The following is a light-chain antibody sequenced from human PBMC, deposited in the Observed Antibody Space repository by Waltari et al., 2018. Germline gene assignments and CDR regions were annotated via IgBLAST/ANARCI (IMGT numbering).Light chain of an antibody. CDR2: LNSDGSH. CDR1: SAHSSYA. J-gene: IGLJ3*02. Sequence: QLVLTQSPSASASLGASVKLTCTLSSAHSSYALAWHQQQPAKGPRYLMKLNSDGSHSKGDGIPDRFSGSSSGAERYLTISSLQSEDEADYYCQTWGTGIPVFGGGTKLTVL. V-gene: IGLV4-69*01. CDR3: QTWGTGIPV.